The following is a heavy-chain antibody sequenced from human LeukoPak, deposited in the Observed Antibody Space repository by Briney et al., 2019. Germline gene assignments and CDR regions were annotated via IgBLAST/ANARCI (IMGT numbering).Heavy chain of an antibody. Sequence: PAGSRRLSSEASGFTLSNYSMNWVSQAPGKGLEWVAFISSRSSYIFYADSLKGRFTISRDNAKNSLYLQMNSLRADDTAVYYCARDLAYGDDGLWGQGTLVTVSS. D-gene: IGHD4-17*01. CDR2: ISSRSSYI. J-gene: IGHJ4*02. V-gene: IGHV3-21*01. CDR3: ARDLAYGDDGL. CDR1: GFTLSNYS.